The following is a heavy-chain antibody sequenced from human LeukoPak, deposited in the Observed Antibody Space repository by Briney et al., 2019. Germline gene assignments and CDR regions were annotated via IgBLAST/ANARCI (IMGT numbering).Heavy chain of an antibody. CDR1: GFTFSNYW. CDR3: AREHGDYGAPDY. CDR2: IKQDGSEK. Sequence: PGGSLRLSCAGSGFTFSNYWMSWVRQAPGKGLEWVANIKQDGSEKYYVDSVKGRITISRDNAKNSLYLQMNSLRAEDTAVYYCAREHGDYGAPDYWGQGTLVTVSS. V-gene: IGHV3-7*01. J-gene: IGHJ4*02. D-gene: IGHD4-17*01.